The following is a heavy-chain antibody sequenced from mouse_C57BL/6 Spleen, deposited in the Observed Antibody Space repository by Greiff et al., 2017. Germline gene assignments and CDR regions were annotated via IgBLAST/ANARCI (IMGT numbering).Heavy chain of an antibody. CDR2: INYDGSST. Sequence: EVQVVESEGGLVQPGSSMKLSCTASGFTFSDYYMAWVRQVPEKGLEWVANINYDGSSTYYLDSLKSRFIISRDNAKNILYLQMSSLKSEDTATYYCARAEGYYYGPYFDYWGQGTTLTVSS. D-gene: IGHD1-1*01. J-gene: IGHJ2*01. CDR3: ARAEGYYYGPYFDY. CDR1: GFTFSDYY. V-gene: IGHV5-16*01.